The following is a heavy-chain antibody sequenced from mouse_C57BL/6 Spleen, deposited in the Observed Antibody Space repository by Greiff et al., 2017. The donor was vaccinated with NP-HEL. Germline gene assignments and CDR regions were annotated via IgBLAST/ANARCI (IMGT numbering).Heavy chain of an antibody. J-gene: IGHJ1*03. Sequence: EVQLQESGPGLVKPSQSLSLTCSVTGYSITSGYYWNWIRQFPGNKLEWMGYISYDGSNNYNPSLKNRISITRDTSKNQFFLKLNSVTTEDTATYYCARKVRGNYGNFWYFDVWGTGTTVTVSS. V-gene: IGHV3-6*01. CDR1: GYSITSGYY. D-gene: IGHD2-1*01. CDR3: ARKVRGNYGNFWYFDV. CDR2: ISYDGSN.